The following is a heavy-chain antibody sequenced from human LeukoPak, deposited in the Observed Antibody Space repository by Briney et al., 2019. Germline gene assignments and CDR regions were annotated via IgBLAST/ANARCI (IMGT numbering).Heavy chain of an antibody. CDR1: GSTVSSNY. D-gene: IGHD6-13*01. Sequence: GGSLRLSCAASGSTVSSNYMNWVRQAPGKGLEWVSIIYSGGSTYYADSVKGRFTISRDNSKNTLYLQMNSLRAEDSAVYYCARDHLVRNYHYGMDVWGRGTTVTVSS. CDR3: ARDHLVRNYHYGMDV. V-gene: IGHV3-53*01. J-gene: IGHJ6*02. CDR2: IYSGGST.